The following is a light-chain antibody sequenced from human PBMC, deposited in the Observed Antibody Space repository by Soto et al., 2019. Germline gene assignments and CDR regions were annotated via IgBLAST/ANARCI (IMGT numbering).Light chain of an antibody. J-gene: IGKJ3*01. Sequence: EIVFTQSPGTLSLSPGERATLSCRASQRVSSNYLAWYQQIPGQAPRLLIYGVSNRATGIPDRFSGSGSGTDFSLIISRLEPEDSAVYYCQQYGSSPGFGPGTKVEIK. CDR3: QQYGSSPG. CDR1: QRVSSNY. CDR2: GVS. V-gene: IGKV3-20*01.